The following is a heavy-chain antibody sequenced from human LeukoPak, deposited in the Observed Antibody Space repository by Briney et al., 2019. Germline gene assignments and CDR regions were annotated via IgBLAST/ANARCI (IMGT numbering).Heavy chain of an antibody. J-gene: IGHJ4*02. V-gene: IGHV3-13*01. D-gene: IGHD5-24*01. CDR3: ARQSTPHGNFDY. CDR2: LGTAGVT. Sequence: GGSLRLSCAASGFTLSNYAMHWVRQPAGEGLEWVSALGTAGVTFYPGSVKGRFTISRDNAKKSLFLQMNSLRAEDTAIYYCARQSTPHGNFDYWGQGTLVTVSS. CDR1: GFTLSNYA.